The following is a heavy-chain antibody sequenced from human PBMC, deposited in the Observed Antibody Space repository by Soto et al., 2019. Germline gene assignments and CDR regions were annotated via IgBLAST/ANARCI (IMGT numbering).Heavy chain of an antibody. D-gene: IGHD3-22*01. Sequence: QVQLVESGGGLVKTGGSLRIVCEASGFTFSDYYMSWVRQAPGKGLGWVSYISSSGNIIYYADSVKGRFTISRDNAKNSVYLQMNSLRAEDTALYFCAKMSSGNYYDPVFSWGQGTLVTVSS. V-gene: IGHV3-11*01. CDR3: AKMSSGNYYDPVFS. CDR1: GFTFSDYY. CDR2: ISSSGNII. J-gene: IGHJ4*02.